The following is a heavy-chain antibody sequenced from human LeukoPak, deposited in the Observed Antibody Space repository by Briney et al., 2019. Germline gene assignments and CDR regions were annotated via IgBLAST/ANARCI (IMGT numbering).Heavy chain of an antibody. J-gene: IGHJ4*02. CDR1: GFTFSSYA. CDR2: IWYDGSNK. V-gene: IGHV3-33*08. Sequence: GGSLRLSCAASGFTFSSYAMHWVRQAPGKGLEWVAVIWYDGSNKYYADSVKGRFTISRDNSKNTLYLQMNSLRAEDTAVYFCARDESSGSLHFDYWGQGTLVTVSS. D-gene: IGHD3-10*01. CDR3: ARDESSGSLHFDY.